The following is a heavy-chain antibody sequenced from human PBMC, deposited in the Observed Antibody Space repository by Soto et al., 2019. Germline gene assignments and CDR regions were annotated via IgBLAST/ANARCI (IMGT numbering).Heavy chain of an antibody. Sequence: EVQLLESGGGLVQPGGSLRLSCAASGFTFSNYAMSWVRQAPGKGLEWVSGISGSSGTTYYADSVKGRFTISRDNSKNTLFLQMTSLRAEDTAVYYCAKDCYGSRIHFYYYYDMAVWCKATRVTASS. CDR3: AKDCYGSRIHFYYYYDMAV. CDR2: ISGSSGTT. D-gene: IGHD3-10*01. CDR1: GFTFSNYA. V-gene: IGHV3-23*01. J-gene: IGHJ6*03.